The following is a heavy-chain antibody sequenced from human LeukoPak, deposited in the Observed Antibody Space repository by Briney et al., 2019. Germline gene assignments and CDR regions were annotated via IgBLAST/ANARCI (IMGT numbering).Heavy chain of an antibody. CDR1: GFTFSSYG. D-gene: IGHD2-15*01. CDR3: AKCSTLGYCSGGSCSD. CDR2: ISYDGSNK. J-gene: IGHJ1*01. Sequence: GGSLRLSCAASGFTFSSYGMHWVRQALGKGLEWVAVISYDGSNKYHADSVKGRFTISRDNSKNTLYLQMNSLRAEDTAVYYCAKCSTLGYCSGGSCSDWGQGTLVTVSS. V-gene: IGHV3-30*18.